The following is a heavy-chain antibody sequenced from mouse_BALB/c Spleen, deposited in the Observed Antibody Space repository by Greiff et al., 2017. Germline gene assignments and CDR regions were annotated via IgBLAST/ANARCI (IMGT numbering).Heavy chain of an antibody. V-gene: IGHV10-1*02. CDR3: VRQGDYYDYNYAMDY. Sequence: EVQRVESGGGLVQPKGSLKLSCAASGFTFNTYAMNWVRQAPGKGLEWVARIRSKGNNYATYYADSVKDRFTISRDDSQSMLYLQMNNLKTEDTAMYYCVRQGDYYDYNYAMDYWGQGTSVTVSS. J-gene: IGHJ4*01. CDR1: GFTFNTYA. D-gene: IGHD1-2*01. CDR2: IRSKGNNYAT.